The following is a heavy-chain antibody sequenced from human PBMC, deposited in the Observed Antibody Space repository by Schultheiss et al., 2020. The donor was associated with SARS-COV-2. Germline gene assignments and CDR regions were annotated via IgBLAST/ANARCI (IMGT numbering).Heavy chain of an antibody. CDR1: GYTFTGYY. V-gene: IGHV1-2*02. D-gene: IGHD2-2*01. Sequence: ASVKVSCKASGYTFTGYYMHWVRQAPGQGLEWMGWINPNSGGTNYAQKLQGRVTMTTDTSTSTAYMELRSLRSDDTAVYYCARFLDCSSTSCYLGNYYYYMDVWGKGTTVTVSS. CDR2: INPNSGGT. CDR3: ARFLDCSSTSCYLGNYYYYMDV. J-gene: IGHJ6*03.